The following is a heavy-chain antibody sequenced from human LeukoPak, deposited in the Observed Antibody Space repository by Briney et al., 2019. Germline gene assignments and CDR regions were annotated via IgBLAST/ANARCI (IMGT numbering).Heavy chain of an antibody. J-gene: IGHJ4*02. Sequence: PGGSLRLSCAASGFTVSSNYMSWVRQAPGKGLEWVSVIYSGGSTYYADSVKGRFTISRDNSKNTLYLQMNSLRAEDPAVYYCARMDRMYYDILTGSLDYWGQGTLVTVSS. V-gene: IGHV3-66*01. D-gene: IGHD3-9*01. CDR1: GFTVSSNY. CDR3: ARMDRMYYDILTGSLDY. CDR2: IYSGGST.